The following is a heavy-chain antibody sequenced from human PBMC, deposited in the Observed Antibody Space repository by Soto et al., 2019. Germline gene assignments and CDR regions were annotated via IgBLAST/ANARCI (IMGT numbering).Heavy chain of an antibody. J-gene: IGHJ4*03. CDR1: DFSISSGHY. V-gene: IGHV4-38-2*01. CDR3: ASWRNDCRTTSCYHFDD. Sequence: SETLSLTCAVSDFSISSGHYWGWIRQPPGKGLEWIGSIYHSGTTYNNPSLKSRGTMSVDKSKNQFSLKLSSVTAADTAVNYCASWRNDCRTTSCYHFDDWGQGTLVTVSS. CDR2: IYHSGTT. D-gene: IGHD2-2*01.